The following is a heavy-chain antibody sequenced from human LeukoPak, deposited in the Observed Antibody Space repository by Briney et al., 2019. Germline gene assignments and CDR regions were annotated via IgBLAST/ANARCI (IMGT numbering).Heavy chain of an antibody. Sequence: SETLSLTCTVSGGSISNYYWSWMRQPPGKGLEWIGYIYHSGSTYYNPSLKSRVTISVDRSKNQFSLKLSSVTAADRAVFYCARASYDSRGYPYFDSWGQGTLVTVSS. V-gene: IGHV4-59*01. J-gene: IGHJ4*02. CDR1: GGSISNYY. CDR2: IYHSGST. D-gene: IGHD3-22*01. CDR3: ARASYDSRGYPYFDS.